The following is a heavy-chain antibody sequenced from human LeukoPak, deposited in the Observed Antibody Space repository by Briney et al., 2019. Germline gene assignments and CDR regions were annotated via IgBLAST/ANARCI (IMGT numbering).Heavy chain of an antibody. Sequence: SVKVSCKASGGTFSSYAISWVRQAPGQGLEWMGGIIPIFGTANYAQKFQGRVTITTDESTSTAYMELSSLRSEDTAVYYCATRTTYCSSTSCYIPGFDYWGQGTLVTVSS. CDR3: ATRTTYCSSTSCYIPGFDY. D-gene: IGHD2-2*02. J-gene: IGHJ4*02. V-gene: IGHV1-69*05. CDR2: IIPIFGTA. CDR1: GGTFSSYA.